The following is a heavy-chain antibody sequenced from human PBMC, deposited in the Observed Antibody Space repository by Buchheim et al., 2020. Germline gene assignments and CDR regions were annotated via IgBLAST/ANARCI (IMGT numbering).Heavy chain of an antibody. CDR1: GFTFSSYS. V-gene: IGHV3-48*01. CDR2: ISSSSSTI. D-gene: IGHD5-18*01. CDR3: ATKRGYSYGDDAFDV. Sequence: EVQLVESGGGLVQPGGSLRLSCAASGFTFSSYSMNWVRQAPGKGLEWVSYISSSSSTIYYADSVKGRFTISRDNSENSLYLQMNSLRREDTAMYYCATKRGYSYGDDAFDVWGQGT. J-gene: IGHJ3*01.